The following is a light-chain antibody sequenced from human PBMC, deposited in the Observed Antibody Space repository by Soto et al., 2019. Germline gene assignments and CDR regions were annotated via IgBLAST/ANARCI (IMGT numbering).Light chain of an antibody. CDR1: QSVSSSY. CDR2: GAS. CDR3: QQFGSSSWT. V-gene: IGKV3-20*01. J-gene: IGKJ1*01. Sequence: ERVLTQSPGPLSLSPGEKATLSCRASQSVSSSYLAWYQQKPGQAPRLLIYGASSRATGIPDRFSGSGSGTDFTLTVSRLEPEDFAVYYWQQFGSSSWTFGQGTKVEIK.